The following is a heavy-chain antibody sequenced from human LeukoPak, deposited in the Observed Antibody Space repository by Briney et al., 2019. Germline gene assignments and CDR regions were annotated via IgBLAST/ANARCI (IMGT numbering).Heavy chain of an antibody. Sequence: ASVKVSCKASGCTFTGYYMHWVRQAPGQGLEWMGWINPNSGGTNYAQKFQGRVTMTRDTSISTAYMELSRLRSDDTAVYYCARMYGSGSYTVDYWGQGTLVTVSS. CDR1: GCTFTGYY. J-gene: IGHJ4*02. CDR2: INPNSGGT. D-gene: IGHD3-10*01. CDR3: ARMYGSGSYTVDY. V-gene: IGHV1-2*02.